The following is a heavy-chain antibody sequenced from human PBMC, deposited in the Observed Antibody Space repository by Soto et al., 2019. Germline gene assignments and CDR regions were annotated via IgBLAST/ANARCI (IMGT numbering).Heavy chain of an antibody. CDR3: ARGYWVQGYGAGTYFDY. Sequence: EVQLVESGGGVVQPGGSLRLSCAASGLSVGNNYMSWVRQAPGKGLEWVSVIYSGSTTHYAVSVKGRFSISRDSSRNTVYLQMNSLRVEDTAVYHCARGYWVQGYGAGTYFDYWGQGTLVTVSS. J-gene: IGHJ4*02. V-gene: IGHV3-66*01. CDR1: GLSVGNNY. CDR2: IYSGSTT. D-gene: IGHD3-10*01.